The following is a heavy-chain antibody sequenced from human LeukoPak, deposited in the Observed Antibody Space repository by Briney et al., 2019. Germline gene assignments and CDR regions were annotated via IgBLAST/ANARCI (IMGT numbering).Heavy chain of an antibody. Sequence: SETLSLTCAVYGGSFSGYYWSWIRQPPGKGLEWIGEINHSGSTNYNPSLKSRVTISVDTSKNQFSLKLSSVTAADTAVYYCARVGWESNWFDPWGQGTLVTVSS. CDR2: INHSGST. D-gene: IGHD6-19*01. CDR1: GGSFSGYY. V-gene: IGHV4-34*01. J-gene: IGHJ5*02. CDR3: ARVGWESNWFDP.